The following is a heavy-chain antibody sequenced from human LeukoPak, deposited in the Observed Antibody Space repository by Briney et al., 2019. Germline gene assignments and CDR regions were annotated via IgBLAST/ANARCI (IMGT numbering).Heavy chain of an antibody. V-gene: IGHV4-39*07. CDR3: ARVPARRVVTTPAYFDY. J-gene: IGHJ4*02. CDR2: IYYHENT. CDR1: GGSISSSSDY. D-gene: IGHD2-21*02. Sequence: SETLSLTCTVSGGSISSSSDYWGWIRQAPGKGLEWIGSIYYHENTYYNSSLKSRVTMSVDTSKNQFSLKLNSVTAADTAVYYCARVPARRVVTTPAYFDYWGQGTLVTVSS.